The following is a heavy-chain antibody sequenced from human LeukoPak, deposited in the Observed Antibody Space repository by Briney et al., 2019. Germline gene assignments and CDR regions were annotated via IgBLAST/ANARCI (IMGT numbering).Heavy chain of an antibody. CDR3: ARDGGGYSYGYRISYFDY. J-gene: IGHJ4*02. D-gene: IGHD5-18*01. V-gene: IGHV3-53*01. Sequence: GGSLRLSCAASGFTVSSNYMSWVRQAPGKGLEWVSGIYSGGSTYYADSVKGRFTISRDNSKNTLYLQMNSLRAEDTAVYYCARDGGGYSYGYRISYFDYWGQGTLVTVSS. CDR1: GFTVSSNY. CDR2: IYSGGST.